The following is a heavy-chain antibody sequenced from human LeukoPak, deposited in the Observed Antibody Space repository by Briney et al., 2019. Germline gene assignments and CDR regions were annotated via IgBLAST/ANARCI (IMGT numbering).Heavy chain of an antibody. CDR2: INWNGGST. CDR3: ARDEHCSGGSCYSSNYYYYYMDV. V-gene: IGHV3-20*04. CDR1: GFTFDDYG. D-gene: IGHD2-15*01. J-gene: IGHJ6*03. Sequence: GGSLRLSCAASGFTFDDYGMSWVRHAPGKGLEWVSGINWNGGSTGYADSVKGRFTISRDNAKNSLYLQMNSLRAEDTALYYCARDEHCSGGSCYSSNYYYYYMDVWGKGTTVTVSS.